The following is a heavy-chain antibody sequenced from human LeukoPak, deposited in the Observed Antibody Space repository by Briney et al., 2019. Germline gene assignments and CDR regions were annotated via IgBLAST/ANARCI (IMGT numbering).Heavy chain of an antibody. Sequence: SGTLSLTCAVSGDSISSSNWWSWVRQPPGKGLEWIGEIYHSGTTNYNPSLKSRVTISIDTSKNQFSLKLRSVTAADTAVYYCANKVYCSTTSCYHAGYWGQGTLVTVSS. CDR2: IYHSGTT. CDR1: GDSISSSNW. V-gene: IGHV4-4*02. J-gene: IGHJ4*02. CDR3: ANKVYCSTTSCYHAGY. D-gene: IGHD2-2*01.